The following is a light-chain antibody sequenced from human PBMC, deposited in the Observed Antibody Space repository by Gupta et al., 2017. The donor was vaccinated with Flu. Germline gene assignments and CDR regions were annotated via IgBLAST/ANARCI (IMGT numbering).Light chain of an antibody. V-gene: IGKV3-20*01. Sequence: EIVLTQSPGTLSLSPGERATLSCRASQSVSSNHLAWYQQKSGKPPRVLIEGASSRATGIPDRCSGSGSGTDITITIRRLEPEDFEVDECQQYVSEPYTCGQGTKLEI. CDR3: QQYVSEPYT. CDR2: GAS. CDR1: QSVSSNH. J-gene: IGKJ2*01.